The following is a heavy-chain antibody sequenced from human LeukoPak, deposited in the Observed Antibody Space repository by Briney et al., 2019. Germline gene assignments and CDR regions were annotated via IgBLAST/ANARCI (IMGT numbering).Heavy chain of an antibody. CDR1: GYIFTNYY. V-gene: IGHV1-46*01. D-gene: IGHD3-10*01. CDR2: INPSGGST. J-gene: IGHJ4*02. Sequence: ASVKVSCKASGYIFTNYYMHWVRQAPGQGLEWMGTINPSGGSTTYAQKFQGRVTMSRDTSTSTVYMELSSLRSDDTAVYYCARDHGSAYYRAPRHWGQGTLVTGSS. CDR3: ARDHGSAYYRAPRH.